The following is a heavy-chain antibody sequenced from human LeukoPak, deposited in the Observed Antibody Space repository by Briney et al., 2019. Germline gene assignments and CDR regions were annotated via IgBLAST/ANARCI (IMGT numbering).Heavy chain of an antibody. CDR2: INDNGAGT. CDR1: GFTFSSYA. D-gene: IGHD2-8*01. CDR3: AKGLRTGVGPCMGYHYYMDV. V-gene: IGHV3-23*01. J-gene: IGHJ6*03. Sequence: GGSLRLSCAASGFTFSSYAMSWVRQAPGKGLKWVSTINDNGAGTYYADSVKGRFTISRDNSYNTVSLQMNSLRDEDTGVYFCAKGLRTGVGPCMGYHYYMDVWGKGATVTVSS.